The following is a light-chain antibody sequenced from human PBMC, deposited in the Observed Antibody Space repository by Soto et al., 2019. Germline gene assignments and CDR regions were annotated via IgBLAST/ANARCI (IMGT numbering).Light chain of an antibody. CDR2: SAS. J-gene: IGKJ5*01. Sequence: DIQMTQSPSSLSASVGDRVTITCRASQDISVYLAWYQQKPGKVPKLLIYSASTLQSGVPSRFSGSGSGIDFTLTISSLQPEDVATYFYQKFNTAPLTFGQGTLLEIK. CDR3: QKFNTAPLT. CDR1: QDISVY. V-gene: IGKV1-27*01.